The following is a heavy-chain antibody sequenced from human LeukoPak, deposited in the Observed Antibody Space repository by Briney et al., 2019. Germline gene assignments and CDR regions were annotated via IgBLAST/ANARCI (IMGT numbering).Heavy chain of an antibody. J-gene: IGHJ6*02. CDR3: ARAIPTSIVVVPAAIGWNGMDV. Sequence: ASVKVSCKVSGYTLTELSMHWVRQAPGKGLEWMGGFDPEDGETIYAQKFQGRVTMTEDTSIDTAYMELSSLRSEDTAVYYCARAIPTSIVVVPAAIGWNGMDVWGQGTTVTVSS. CDR2: FDPEDGET. V-gene: IGHV1-24*01. D-gene: IGHD2-2*01. CDR1: GYTLTELS.